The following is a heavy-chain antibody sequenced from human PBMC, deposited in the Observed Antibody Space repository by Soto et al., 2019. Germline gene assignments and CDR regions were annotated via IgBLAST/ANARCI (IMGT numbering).Heavy chain of an antibody. D-gene: IGHD4-17*01. V-gene: IGHV1-18*04. CDR2: ISPLKGRT. Sequence: QVQLVQSGPDLKRPGASMKVSCKASGYTFTSYGISWVRQALGQGLEWMAWISPLKGRTQYSQKPQGRVTLSKDTSSNADFMEMTTLRVDDTAVYYCAMVYGDSPEYFKHWGQDTLRTVS. J-gene: IGHJ1*01. CDR1: GYTFTSYG. CDR3: AMVYGDSPEYFKH.